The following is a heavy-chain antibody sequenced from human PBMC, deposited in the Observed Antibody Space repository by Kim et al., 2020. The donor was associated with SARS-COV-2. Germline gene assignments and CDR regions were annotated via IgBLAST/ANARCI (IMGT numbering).Heavy chain of an antibody. Sequence: ASVKVSCKASGYTFTGYYMHWVRQAPGQGLEWMGWINPNSGGTNYAQKFQGRVTMTRDTSISTAYMELSRLRSDDTAVYYCARNGDDILTGYTYYGMDVWGQGTTVTVSS. CDR3: ARNGDDILTGYTYYGMDV. CDR2: INPNSGGT. CDR1: GYTFTGYY. D-gene: IGHD3-9*01. V-gene: IGHV1-2*02. J-gene: IGHJ6*02.